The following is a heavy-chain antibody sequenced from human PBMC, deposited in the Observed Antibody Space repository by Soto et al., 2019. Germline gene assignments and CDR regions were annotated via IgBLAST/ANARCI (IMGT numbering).Heavy chain of an antibody. Sequence: SETLSLTCTVSGGSLTSNYWTWIRQSPGKGLEWIGYVYFSGNTNYNPSLKSRVSISIDTSKNQFSLRLASVTAADTAFYYCGSVRPSGYVLSWGQGTLVTVSS. D-gene: IGHD6-25*01. J-gene: IGHJ5*02. V-gene: IGHV4-59*01. CDR2: VYFSGNT. CDR1: GGSLTSNY. CDR3: GSVRPSGYVLS.